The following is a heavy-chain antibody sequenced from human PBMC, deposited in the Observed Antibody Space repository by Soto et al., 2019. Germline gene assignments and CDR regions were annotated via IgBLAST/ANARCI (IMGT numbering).Heavy chain of an antibody. J-gene: IGHJ4*02. V-gene: IGHV2-5*02. Sequence: QITLKESGPTLVKPTPTLTLTCTFSGFSLSTSGVGVGWIRQPPGKALEWLARMYWDDDKRYSPSLKSRLTITKDTSKSQVVLTMTNMDPVDTATYYCAHRQRGNGNYCFDYWGQGTLVTVSS. CDR1: GFSLSTSGVG. D-gene: IGHD1-7*01. CDR3: AHRQRGNGNYCFDY. CDR2: MYWDDDK.